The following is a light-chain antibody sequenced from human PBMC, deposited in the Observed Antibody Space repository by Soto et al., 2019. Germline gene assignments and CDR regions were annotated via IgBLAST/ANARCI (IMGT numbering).Light chain of an antibody. Sequence: EIVMTQFPATLFVSPGERATLSCRASQSVGSNLVWYQQKPGQAPRLLIYGASTRATGIPARFSGSGSGTEFTLTISSLQSEDSAVYFCQQCNNWPPWTFGQGTKV. CDR3: QQCNNWPPWT. J-gene: IGKJ1*01. V-gene: IGKV3D-15*01. CDR1: QSVGSN. CDR2: GAS.